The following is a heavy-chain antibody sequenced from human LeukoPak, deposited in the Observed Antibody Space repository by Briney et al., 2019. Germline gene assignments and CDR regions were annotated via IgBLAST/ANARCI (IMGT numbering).Heavy chain of an antibody. Sequence: SETLSLTCTVSGYSISSGYYWGWIRQPPGKGLEWIGSIYHSGSTYYNPSLKSRVTISVDTSKNQFSLKLSSVTAADTAVYYCASNYGSGSYYHWFDPWGQGTLVTVSS. CDR2: IYHSGST. CDR3: ASNYGSGSYYHWFDP. CDR1: GYSISSGYY. V-gene: IGHV4-38-2*02. J-gene: IGHJ5*02. D-gene: IGHD3-10*01.